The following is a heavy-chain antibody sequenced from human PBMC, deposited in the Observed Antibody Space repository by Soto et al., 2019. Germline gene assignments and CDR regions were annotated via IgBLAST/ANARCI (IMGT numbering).Heavy chain of an antibody. V-gene: IGHV3-33*01. D-gene: IGHD2-15*01. J-gene: IGHJ6*02. CDR3: ARGYCSGGSCYPRQYYYYYYGMDV. CDR2: IWYDGSNK. Sequence: QVQLVESGGGVVQPGRSLRLSCAASGFTFSSYGMHWVRQAPGTGLEWVAVIWYDGSNKYYADYVKGRFTISRDNSKNTLYLQMNSLRAEDTAVYYCARGYCSGGSCYPRQYYYYYYGMDVWGQGTTVTVSS. CDR1: GFTFSSYG.